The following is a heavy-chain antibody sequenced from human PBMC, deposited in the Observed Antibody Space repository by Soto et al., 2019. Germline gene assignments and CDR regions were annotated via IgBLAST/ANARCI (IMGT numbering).Heavy chain of an antibody. J-gene: IGHJ4*02. V-gene: IGHV4-59*01. CDR3: ARGHLGITTTGTWYDFDY. Sequence: SETLSLTCTVSGDSISSYYWTWIRQPPGKGLEYIGYIYYSGRTYYNPSLKSRVTISVDTSKNQFSLKLSSVTAADTAVYYCARGHLGITTTGTWYDFDYWGQGTLVTV. CDR2: IYYSGRT. CDR1: GDSISSYY. D-gene: IGHD2-15*01.